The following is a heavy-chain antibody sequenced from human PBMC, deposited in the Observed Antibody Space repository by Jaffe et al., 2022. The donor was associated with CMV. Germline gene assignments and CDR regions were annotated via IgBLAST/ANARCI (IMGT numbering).Heavy chain of an antibody. CDR3: ARAAPKLSDSYYYYMDV. CDR1: GFTFSSYW. CDR2: IKQDGSEK. V-gene: IGHV3-7*03. J-gene: IGHJ6*03. Sequence: EVQLVESGGGLVQPGGSLRLSCAASGFTFSSYWMSWVRQAPGKGLEWVANIKQDGSEKYYVDSVKGRFTISRDNAKNSLYLQMNSLRAEDTAVYYCARAAPKLSDSYYYYMDVWGKGTTVTVSS. D-gene: IGHD2-15*01.